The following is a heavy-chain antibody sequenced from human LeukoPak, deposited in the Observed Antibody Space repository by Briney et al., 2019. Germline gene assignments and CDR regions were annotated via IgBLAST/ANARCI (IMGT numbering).Heavy chain of an antibody. CDR3: ARGRPRGGHKIVVVPAAMNGVDY. CDR1: GYTFTGYY. J-gene: IGHJ4*02. V-gene: IGHV1-2*02. D-gene: IGHD2-2*01. Sequence: ASVKVSCTASGYTFTGYYMHWVRQAPGQGLEWMGWINPNSGGTNYAQKFQGRVTMTRDTSISTAYRELSRLRSDDTAVYYCARGRPRGGHKIVVVPAAMNGVDYWGQGTLVTVSS. CDR2: INPNSGGT.